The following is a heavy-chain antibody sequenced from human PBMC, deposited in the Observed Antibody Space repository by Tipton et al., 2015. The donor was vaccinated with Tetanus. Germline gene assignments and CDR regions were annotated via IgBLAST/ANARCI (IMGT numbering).Heavy chain of an antibody. CDR2: ISSSGST. CDR3: ARDDGYTGLNS. J-gene: IGHJ4*02. D-gene: IGHD5-24*01. V-gene: IGHV4-61*08. Sequence: TLSFTCSVSGGSLRSGDHYWSWIRQPPGKGLEWLAYISSSGSTNSNYSLKSRITMSRDTSKNQFSLKLASVTAADTAVYFCARDDGYTGLNSWGQGALVAVST. CDR1: GGSLRSGDHY.